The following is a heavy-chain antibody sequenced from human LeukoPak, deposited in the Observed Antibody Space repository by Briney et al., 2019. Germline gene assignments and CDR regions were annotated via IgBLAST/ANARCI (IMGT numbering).Heavy chain of an antibody. CDR3: ARDPPRHVQVPCY. Sequence: GGSLRLSCATSGFTFGSYWMTWVRQAPGKGLEWVANIKQDGSEKNYVDSVKGRFTISRDNSKNSLYLQMNSLRAEDTAVYYCARDPPRHVQVPCYWGQGTRVTVSS. V-gene: IGHV3-7*03. CDR2: IKQDGSEK. CDR1: GFTFGSYW. J-gene: IGHJ4*02. D-gene: IGHD5-24*01.